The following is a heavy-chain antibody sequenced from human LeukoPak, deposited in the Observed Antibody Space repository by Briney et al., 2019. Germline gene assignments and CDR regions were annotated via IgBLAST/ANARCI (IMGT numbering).Heavy chain of an antibody. D-gene: IGHD2-2*01. CDR3: ARAIRYQLLSDY. CDR2: MNPNSANT. V-gene: IGHV1-8*02. Sequence: ASVKVSCKTSGYTFSTYDINLLRQAAGQGLERMGWMNPNSANTGFAQKFQGRAAITRDTSTATAYLELSGLTSEDTAVYYCARAIRYQLLSDYWGQGTLVTVSS. CDR1: GYTFSTYD. J-gene: IGHJ4*02.